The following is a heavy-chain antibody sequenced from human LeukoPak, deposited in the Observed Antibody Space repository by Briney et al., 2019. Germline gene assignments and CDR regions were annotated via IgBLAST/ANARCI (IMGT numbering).Heavy chain of an antibody. CDR1: GGSISSSSYY. CDR2: IYYSGST. D-gene: IGHD5-24*01. CDR3: ARVPILGPEVATNDAFDI. J-gene: IGHJ3*02. Sequence: SETLSLTCTVSGGSISSSSYYWGWIRQPPGKGLEWIGSIYYSGSTYYNPSLKSRVTISVDTSKNQFSLKLSSVTAADTAVYYCARVPILGPEVATNDAFDIWGQGTMVTVSS. V-gene: IGHV4-39*01.